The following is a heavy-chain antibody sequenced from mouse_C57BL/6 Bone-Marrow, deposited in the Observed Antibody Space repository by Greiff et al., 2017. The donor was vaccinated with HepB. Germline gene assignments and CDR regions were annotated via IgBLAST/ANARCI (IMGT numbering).Heavy chain of an antibody. CDR2: IDPENGDT. D-gene: IGHD3-2*02. Sequence: VQLQQSGAELVRPGASVKLSCTASGFNIKDDYMHWVKQRPEQGLEWIGWIDPENGDTEYASKFQGKATITADTSSNTAYLQLSSLTSEDTAVYYCARAQASAYAMDYGGRGTGVTVTA. CDR3: ARAQASAYAMDY. J-gene: IGHJ4*01. V-gene: IGHV14-4*01. CDR1: GFNIKDDY.